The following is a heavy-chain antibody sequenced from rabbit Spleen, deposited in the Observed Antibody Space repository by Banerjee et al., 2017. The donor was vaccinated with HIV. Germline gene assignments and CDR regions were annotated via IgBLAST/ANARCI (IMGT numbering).Heavy chain of an antibody. CDR1: GLDFSSSYW. J-gene: IGHJ2*01. CDR2: IYVGSGGGT. CDR3: ARNYVNAFDP. Sequence: QEQLVEYGGDLVQPEGSLTLTCKASGLDFSSSYWICWVRQAPGKGLEWIACIYVGSGGGTKYANWAKGRFTISKTSSTTVTLQMTSLTVADTATYFCARNYVNAFDPWGPGTLVTVS. V-gene: IGHV1S45*01. D-gene: IGHD1-1*01.